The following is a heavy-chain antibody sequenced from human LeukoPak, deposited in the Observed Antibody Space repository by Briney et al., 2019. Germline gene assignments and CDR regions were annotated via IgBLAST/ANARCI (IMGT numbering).Heavy chain of an antibody. CDR3: ARESLYYYYYYMDV. CDR1: GYTFTSYG. J-gene: IGHJ6*03. Sequence: ASVKVSCKASGYTFTSYGISWVRQAPGQGHEWMGWISAYNGNTNYAQKLQGRVTMTTDTSTSTAYMELRSLRSDDTAVYYCARESLYYYYYYMDVWGKGTTVTVSS. V-gene: IGHV1-18*01. D-gene: IGHD3-16*01. CDR2: ISAYNGNT.